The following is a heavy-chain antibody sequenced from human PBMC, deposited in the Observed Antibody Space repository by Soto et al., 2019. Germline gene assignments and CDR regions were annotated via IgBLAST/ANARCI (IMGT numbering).Heavy chain of an antibody. CDR3: VGGSGRVTHDY. V-gene: IGHV4-39*01. CDR1: GGSISSGSYY. J-gene: IGHJ4*02. CDR2: IYYSGST. Sequence: SETLSLTCTVSGGSISSGSYYWGWIRQPPGKGLEWIGSIYYSGSTYYNPSLKSRVTIPVDTSKNQFSLKLSSVTAADTAVYYCVGGSGRVTHDYWGQGTLVT. D-gene: IGHD3-10*01.